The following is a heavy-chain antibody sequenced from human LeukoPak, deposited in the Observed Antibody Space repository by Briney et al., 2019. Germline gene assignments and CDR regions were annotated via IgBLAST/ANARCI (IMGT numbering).Heavy chain of an antibody. CDR3: ARRTSSSSWYPGGTPHWYFDL. V-gene: IGHV4-4*09. CDR1: GGSISGSY. CDR2: IYTSGST. Sequence: SETLSLTCTVSGGSISGSYWSWIRQPPGKGLEWIGYIYTSGSTNYNPSLKSRVTISVDTSKNQFSLKLSSVTAADTAVYYCARRTSSSSWYPGGTPHWYFDLWGRGTLVTVSS. D-gene: IGHD6-13*01. J-gene: IGHJ2*01.